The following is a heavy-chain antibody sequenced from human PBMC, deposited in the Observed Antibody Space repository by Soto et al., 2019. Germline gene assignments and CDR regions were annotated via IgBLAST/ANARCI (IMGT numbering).Heavy chain of an antibody. J-gene: IGHJ4*02. CDR1: GDSVSSNSAA. CDR2: TYYRSKWYN. Sequence: PSQTLSLTCAISGDSVSSNSAAWNWIRQSPSRGLEWLGRTYYRSKWYNDYAVSVKSRITINPDTSKNQFSLQLNSVTPEDTAVYYCARDRSGRPAHGYGNYGAFDYSGQGTLVTVSS. CDR3: ARDRSGRPAHGYGNYGAFDY. D-gene: IGHD4-17*01. V-gene: IGHV6-1*01.